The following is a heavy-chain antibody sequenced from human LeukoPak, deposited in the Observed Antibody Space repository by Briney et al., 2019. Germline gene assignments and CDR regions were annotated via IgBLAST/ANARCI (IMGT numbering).Heavy chain of an antibody. J-gene: IGHJ4*02. CDR3: AREKGNSYGYDY. V-gene: IGHV4-59*01. D-gene: IGHD5-18*01. CDR1: GVSISSFY. Sequence: SETLFLTCTVSGVSISSFYWTWIRQPPGKGLEWIGYIYYSGSTNYNPSLKSRVTISVDASMNQFSLKLSSVTAADTAVYYCAREKGNSYGYDYWGQGTLVTVSS. CDR2: IYYSGST.